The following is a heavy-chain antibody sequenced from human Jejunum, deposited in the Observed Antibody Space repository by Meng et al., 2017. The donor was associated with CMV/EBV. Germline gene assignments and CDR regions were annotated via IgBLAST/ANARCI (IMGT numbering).Heavy chain of an antibody. Sequence: QGQLQESGPGLVKPSETLSLTCTVSGGSISNHYWSWIRQSAGKGLEWIGRFYSSDTYNYHPSLNSRLTMSLDTSKNQFSLNLSSVTAADTAIYYCARGPGASTREDFDYWGLGTLVTVSS. CDR2: FYSSDTY. V-gene: IGHV4-4*07. CDR1: GGSISNHY. CDR3: ARGPGASTREDFDY. D-gene: IGHD1-26*01. J-gene: IGHJ4*02.